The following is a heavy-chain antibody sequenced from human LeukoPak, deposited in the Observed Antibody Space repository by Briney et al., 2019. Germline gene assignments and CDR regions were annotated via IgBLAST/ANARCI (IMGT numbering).Heavy chain of an antibody. D-gene: IGHD3-10*01. CDR3: ARRGTWFDP. CDR2: IYTSGNT. Sequence: XXXXXKGLEWIGYIYTSGNTYYSPSLKSRVTISLDTSKNQLSLRLISVTAADTAVYYCARRGTWFDPWGQGTLVTVSS. V-gene: IGHV4-4*09. J-gene: IGHJ5*02.